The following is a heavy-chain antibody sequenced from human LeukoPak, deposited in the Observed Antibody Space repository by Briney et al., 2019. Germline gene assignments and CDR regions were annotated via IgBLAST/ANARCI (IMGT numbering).Heavy chain of an antibody. V-gene: IGHV4-34*01. CDR3: ARSPAAGRPFDY. D-gene: IGHD6-13*01. J-gene: IGHJ4*02. Sequence: SETLSLTCAVYGGSFSGYYWSWIRQPPGKGLEWIGEISHSGSTNYNPSLKSRVTISVDTSKNQFSLKLSSVTAADTAVYYCARSPAAGRPFDYWGQGTLVTVSS. CDR1: GGSFSGYY. CDR2: ISHSGST.